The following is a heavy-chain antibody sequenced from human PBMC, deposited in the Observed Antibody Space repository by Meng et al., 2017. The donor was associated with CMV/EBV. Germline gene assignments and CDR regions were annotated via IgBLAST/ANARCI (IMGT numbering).Heavy chain of an antibody. CDR3: ARGEGHSGSYYFYFDY. D-gene: IGHD1-26*01. J-gene: IGHJ4*02. Sequence: GSLRLSCTVSGGSISSYYWSWIRQPPGKGLEWIGYIYYSVSTNYNPSLKSRVTISVDTSKNQFSLKLSSVTAADTAVYYCARGEGHSGSYYFYFDYWGQGTLVTVSS. V-gene: IGHV4-59*01. CDR2: IYYSVST. CDR1: GGSISSYY.